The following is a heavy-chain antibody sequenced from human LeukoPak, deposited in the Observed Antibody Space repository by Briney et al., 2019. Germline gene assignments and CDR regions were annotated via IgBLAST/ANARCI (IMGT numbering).Heavy chain of an antibody. Sequence: GGSLRLSCAASGFTFSSYAMHWVRQAPGKGLEWVAVISYDGSNKYYADSVKGRFTISRDNSKNTLYLQMNSLRAEDTAVYYCARDIYGNYGSWGQGTLVTVSS. D-gene: IGHD1-7*01. J-gene: IGHJ4*02. CDR3: ARDIYGNYGS. CDR1: GFTFSSYA. CDR2: ISYDGSNK. V-gene: IGHV3-30*04.